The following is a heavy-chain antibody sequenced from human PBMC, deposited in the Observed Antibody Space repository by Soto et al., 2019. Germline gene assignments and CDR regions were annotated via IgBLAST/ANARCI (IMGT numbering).Heavy chain of an antibody. J-gene: IGHJ5*02. CDR2: INAGNGNT. V-gene: IGHV1-3*01. CDR1: GYTFTSYA. Sequence: ASVKVSCKASGYTFTSYAMHWVRQAPGQRLEWMGWINAGNGNTKYSQKFQGRVTITKNTSASTAYMELRSLKSEDTAVYYCVRDHCTNGVCLSNWFDPWGQGTLVTVSS. CDR3: VRDHCTNGVCLSNWFDP. D-gene: IGHD2-8*01.